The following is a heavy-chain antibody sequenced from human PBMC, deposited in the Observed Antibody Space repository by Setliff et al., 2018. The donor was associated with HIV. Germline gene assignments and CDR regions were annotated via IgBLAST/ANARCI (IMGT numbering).Heavy chain of an antibody. J-gene: IGHJ2*01. V-gene: IGHV1-69*13. CDR2: IIPIFGST. D-gene: IGHD3-10*01. CDR3: ARDDHYYDSGSYYSDWYFDL. CDR1: GGTFSNYA. Sequence: SVKVSCKASGGTFSNYAFSWVRQAPGQGLEWMGGIIPIFGSTKYAQKSQGRVTITADESTSTADMELSSLRSEDTAVYYCARDDHYYDSGSYYSDWYFDLWGRGTLVTV.